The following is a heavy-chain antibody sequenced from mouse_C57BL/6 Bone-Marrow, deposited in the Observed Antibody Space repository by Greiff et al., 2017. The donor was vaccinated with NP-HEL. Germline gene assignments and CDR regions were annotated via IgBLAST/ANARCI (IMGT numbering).Heavy chain of an antibody. J-gene: IGHJ1*03. CDR1: GYTFTEYT. V-gene: IGHV1-62-2*01. CDR3: GRHGDYFGSGYGYFDV. Sequence: QVQLKQSGAELVKPGASVTLSCKASGYTFTEYTIHWVKQRPGQGLEWIGWFYPGSGSIKYNEKFKDKATLTADKSSSTVYMDLSRLTSEDSAVYFLGRHGDYFGSGYGYFDVWGTGTAVTVSS. D-gene: IGHD1-1*01. CDR2: FYPGSGSI.